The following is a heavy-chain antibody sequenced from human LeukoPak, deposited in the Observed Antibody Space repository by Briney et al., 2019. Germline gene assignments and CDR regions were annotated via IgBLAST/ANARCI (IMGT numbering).Heavy chain of an antibody. J-gene: IGHJ3*02. Sequence: GGSLRLSCAASGFTFSSYGMHWVRQAPGKGLEWVAVIWYDGSNKYYADSVKGRFTISRDNSKNTLYLQMNSLRAEDTAVYYCGKDASMTTILLGAFDIWGQGTMVTVSS. D-gene: IGHD4-17*01. CDR1: GFTFSSYG. CDR2: IWYDGSNK. CDR3: GKDASMTTILLGAFDI. V-gene: IGHV3-33*06.